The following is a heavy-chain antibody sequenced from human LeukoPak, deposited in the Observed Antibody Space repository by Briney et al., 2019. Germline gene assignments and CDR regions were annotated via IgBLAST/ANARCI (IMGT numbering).Heavy chain of an antibody. CDR2: IYYSGNT. J-gene: IGHJ3*02. V-gene: IGHV4-59*12. Sequence: SETLSLTCTVSGGSISTYYWSWIRQPPGKGLEWIGYIYYSGNTNYNPSLKSRVTMSVDTSQNQFSLKLSSVTAADTAVYYCARDFAIPFDIWGQGTMVTVSS. CDR3: ARDFAIPFDI. CDR1: GGSISTYY.